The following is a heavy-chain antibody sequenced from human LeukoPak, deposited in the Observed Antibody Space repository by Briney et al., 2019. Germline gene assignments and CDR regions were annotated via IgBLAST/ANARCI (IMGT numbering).Heavy chain of an antibody. Sequence: PGGSLRLSRAASGFTFSSYAMSWVRQAPGKGLEWVSAISGSGGSTYYADSVKGRFTISRDNSKNTLYLQMNSLRAEDTAVYYCAKDPSIVVVPAAPYYFDYWGQGTLVTVSS. J-gene: IGHJ4*02. CDR2: ISGSGGST. CDR1: GFTFSSYA. D-gene: IGHD2-2*01. V-gene: IGHV3-23*01. CDR3: AKDPSIVVVPAAPYYFDY.